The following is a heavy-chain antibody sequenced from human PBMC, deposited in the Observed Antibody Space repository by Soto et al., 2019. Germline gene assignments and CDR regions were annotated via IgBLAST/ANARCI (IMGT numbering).Heavy chain of an antibody. V-gene: IGHV3-48*03. D-gene: IGHD2-8*01. J-gene: IGHJ6*02. CDR3: ARDLTLTPASLMVGAAPGGMDV. CDR2: IGSGGSPV. Sequence: PGGSLRLSCATSGFTFINYEMNWVRQAPGKGLEWVAYIGSGGSPVYYADSVKGRFTISRDNAKQSLFLQMDRVRVEDTAVYYCARDLTLTPASLMVGAAPGGMDVWGQGTTVTVSS. CDR1: GFTFINYE.